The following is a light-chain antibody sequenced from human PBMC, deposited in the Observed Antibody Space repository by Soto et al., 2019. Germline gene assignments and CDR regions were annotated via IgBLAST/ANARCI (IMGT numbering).Light chain of an antibody. J-gene: IGLJ1*01. Sequence: QSALTQPASVSGSPGQSITISCTGTSSDVGGYNYVSWYQQHPGKAPKLMIYDVSNRPSGVSNRYSGSKSGNTASLTISGLQAEDEADYYCSSYTSSRTRVFGTGTKLTVL. CDR1: SSDVGGYNY. CDR3: SSYTSSRTRV. CDR2: DVS. V-gene: IGLV2-14*01.